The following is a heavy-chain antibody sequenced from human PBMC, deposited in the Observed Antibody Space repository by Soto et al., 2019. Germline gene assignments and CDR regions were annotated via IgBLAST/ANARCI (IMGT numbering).Heavy chain of an antibody. CDR1: GGSFSGYY. V-gene: IGHV4-34*01. CDR2: INHSGST. Sequence: SETLSLTCAVYGGSFSGYYWSWIRQPPGKGLEWIGEINHSGSTNYNPSLKSRVTISVDTSKNQFSLKLSSVTAADTAVYYCARGIGYCSSTSCYQMDVWGKGTTVTVS. CDR3: ARGIGYCSSTSCYQMDV. D-gene: IGHD2-2*01. J-gene: IGHJ6*03.